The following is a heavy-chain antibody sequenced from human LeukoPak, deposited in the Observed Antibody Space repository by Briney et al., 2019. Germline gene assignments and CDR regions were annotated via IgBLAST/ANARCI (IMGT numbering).Heavy chain of an antibody. Sequence: SSETLSLTCTVSGGSISTNSNYWGWIRQSPGKGLEWIGSIYYSGSTYYNPSLKSRVTISVDTSKNQFSLKVSSVTAADTAVYYCAREKYSPGAVDYWGQGSLVTVSS. D-gene: IGHD6-6*01. CDR1: GGSISTNSNY. J-gene: IGHJ4*02. V-gene: IGHV4-39*01. CDR3: AREKYSPGAVDY. CDR2: IYYSGST.